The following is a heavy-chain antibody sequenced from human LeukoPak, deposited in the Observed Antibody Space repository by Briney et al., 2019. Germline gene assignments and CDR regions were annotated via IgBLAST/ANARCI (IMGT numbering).Heavy chain of an antibody. CDR2: IYYSGGT. J-gene: IGHJ4*02. CDR1: GGAISSYY. CDR3: ARDGLYDSSGYYMDS. D-gene: IGHD3-22*01. V-gene: IGHV4-59*01. Sequence: SETLSLTCTVSGGAISSYYWSWIRQSPGKGLKWIGYIYYSGGTKYNPSLMSRVTISVDRAQNQFSLSLRSVTAADTAVYYCARDGLYDSSGYYMDSWGQGTLVIVSS.